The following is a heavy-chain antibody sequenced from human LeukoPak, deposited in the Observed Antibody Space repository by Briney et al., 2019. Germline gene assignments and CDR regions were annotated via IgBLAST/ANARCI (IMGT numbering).Heavy chain of an antibody. CDR1: GFTFCSYA. Sequence: GGSLRLSSAASGFTFCSYAMSWVRPAPGKGLEWVSAISGSGGSKYYADSVEGPFTISRDNSKNTRYLQMNSLRAEDTAVYYCAKETYYCGSGSYSPLDYWGQGTLVTVSS. CDR2: ISGSGGSK. V-gene: IGHV3-23*01. J-gene: IGHJ4*02. D-gene: IGHD3-10*01. CDR3: AKETYYCGSGSYSPLDY.